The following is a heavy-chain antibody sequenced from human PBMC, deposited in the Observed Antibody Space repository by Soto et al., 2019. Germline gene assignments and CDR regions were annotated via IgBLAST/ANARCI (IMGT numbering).Heavy chain of an antibody. Sequence: EVLLVESGGGLVQPGRSLRLSCAGSGFTFGDYAMHWVRQAPGKGLEWVSGISWNSGSVDYADSVKGRFTISRDNAKNSLHLQMNSLRVEDTAMYFCVKDGLLSIFGLVYDSVNIWGQGTMVTVSS. CDR3: VKDGLLSIFGLVYDSVNI. J-gene: IGHJ3*02. V-gene: IGHV3-9*01. CDR2: ISWNSGSV. CDR1: GFTFGDYA. D-gene: IGHD3-3*01.